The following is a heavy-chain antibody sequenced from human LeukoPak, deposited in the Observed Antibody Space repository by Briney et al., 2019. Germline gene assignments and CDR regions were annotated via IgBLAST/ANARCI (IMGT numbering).Heavy chain of an antibody. CDR2: IYYSGST. CDR1: GGSISSYY. D-gene: IGHD5-18*01. V-gene: IGHV4-59*04. CDR3: ARHRRSGYSYGPFDP. Sequence: PSETLSLTCTVSGGSISSYYWSWIRQPPGKGLEWIGYIYYSGSTYYNPSLKSRVTISVDTSKNQFSLKLSSVTAADTAVYYCARHRRSGYSYGPFDPWGQGTLVTVSS. J-gene: IGHJ5*02.